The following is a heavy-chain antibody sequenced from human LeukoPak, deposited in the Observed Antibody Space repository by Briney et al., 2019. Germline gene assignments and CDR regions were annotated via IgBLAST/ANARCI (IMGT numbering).Heavy chain of an antibody. Sequence: GASLRLSCAASGFTFSSYAMSWVRQAPGKGLEWVSAISGSGGSTYYADSVKGRFTISRDNSKNTLNLQMNSLRAEDTAVYYCAKDSWEYCSSTSCYKGSLDWGQGTLVTVSS. CDR3: AKDSWEYCSSTSCYKGSLD. V-gene: IGHV3-23*01. J-gene: IGHJ4*02. D-gene: IGHD2-2*02. CDR2: ISGSGGST. CDR1: GFTFSSYA.